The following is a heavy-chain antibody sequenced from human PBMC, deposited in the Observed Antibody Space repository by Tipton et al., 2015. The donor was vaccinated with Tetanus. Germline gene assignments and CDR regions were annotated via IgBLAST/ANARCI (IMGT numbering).Heavy chain of an antibody. J-gene: IGHJ4*02. CDR1: GYSFTSYG. Sequence: QLVQSGAEVKKPGASVKVSCQAAGYSFTSYGINWVRQAPGQGLEWVGWITPYNGHKDLAQKFQGRVTITADKSTSTAHISLSSLRSDDTAVYYCARCKGGTREYYAIKYWGQGTLVTVSS. D-gene: IGHD3-3*01. V-gene: IGHV1-18*01. CDR3: ARCKGGTREYYAIKY. CDR2: ITPYNGHK.